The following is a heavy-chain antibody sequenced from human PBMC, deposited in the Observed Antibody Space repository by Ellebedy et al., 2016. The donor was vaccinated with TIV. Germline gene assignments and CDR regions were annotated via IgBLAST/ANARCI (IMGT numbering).Heavy chain of an antibody. CDR1: DGSISRYY. V-gene: IGHV4-59*01. D-gene: IGHD3-10*02. CDR2: TFYNGST. Sequence: MPSETLSLTCTVSDGSISRYYWSWIRQPPAKGLEWIGYTFYNGSTNYNPSLKSRVTISVDTSKNQFSLRLSSVTAADTAVYHCARALGSGMFDYWGQGTLVTVSS. J-gene: IGHJ4*02. CDR3: ARALGSGMFDY.